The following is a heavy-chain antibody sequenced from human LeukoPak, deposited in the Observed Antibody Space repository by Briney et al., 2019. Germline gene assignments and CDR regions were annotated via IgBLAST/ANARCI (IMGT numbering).Heavy chain of an antibody. CDR3: AKSGGSSSTGGLIIYYYYYMDV. V-gene: IGHV3-23*01. J-gene: IGHJ6*03. CDR2: ISGSGGST. Sequence: GGSLRLSCAASGFTFSSYAMSWVRQAPGKGLEWVSAISGSGGSTYYADSVKGRFTISRDNSKNTLYLQMNSLRAEDTAVYYCAKSGGSSSTGGLIIYYYYYMDVWGKGTTVTVSS. CDR1: GFTFSSYA. D-gene: IGHD6-13*01.